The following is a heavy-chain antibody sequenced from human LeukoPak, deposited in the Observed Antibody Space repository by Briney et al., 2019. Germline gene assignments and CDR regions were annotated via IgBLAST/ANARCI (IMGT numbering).Heavy chain of an antibody. CDR2: IRGSGGST. CDR1: GFTFSSYG. J-gene: IGHJ4*02. D-gene: IGHD2-15*01. Sequence: GGTLRLSCAASGFTFSSYGMSWVRQAPGKGREGVSAIRGSGGSTYYADSVKGRFIISRDNSKNTLYLQMNSLRAEDTAVYYCAKFALRYCSGGSCHPFDYWGQGTLVTVSS. V-gene: IGHV3-23*01. CDR3: AKFALRYCSGGSCHPFDY.